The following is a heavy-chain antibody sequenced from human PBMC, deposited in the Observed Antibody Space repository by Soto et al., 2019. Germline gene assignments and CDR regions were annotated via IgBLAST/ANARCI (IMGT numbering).Heavy chain of an antibody. D-gene: IGHD6-6*01. Sequence: EVQLLESGGGLVQPGGSLRLSCAASGFTFSSYAMSWVRQAPGKGLEWVSAISGSGGSTYSADSVKGRFTISRDNPKNALYLQMHSLRAEDTGVYYCAKDRWQLGYFDYRRQGTLVTVSS. V-gene: IGHV3-23*01. CDR1: GFTFSSYA. J-gene: IGHJ4*02. CDR2: ISGSGGST. CDR3: AKDRWQLGYFDY.